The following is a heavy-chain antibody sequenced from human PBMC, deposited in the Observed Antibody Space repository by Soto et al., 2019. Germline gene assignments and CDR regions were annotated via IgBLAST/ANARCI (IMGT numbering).Heavy chain of an antibody. CDR1: GFTFTSYG. V-gene: IGHV3-30*03. D-gene: IGHD5-18*01. J-gene: IGHJ4*02. CDR2: ISYDGGLQ. CDR3: VSDRGYGHASVPYS. Sequence: QAHLVESGGGVVQPGRSLRLSWAASGFTFTSYGMHWVRQAPGTRLEWVAVISYDGGLQHYADSVKGRFTISRDNSKNMVLLQMNSLSAEDTAVYYCVSDRGYGHASVPYSWGQGTLVSVSS.